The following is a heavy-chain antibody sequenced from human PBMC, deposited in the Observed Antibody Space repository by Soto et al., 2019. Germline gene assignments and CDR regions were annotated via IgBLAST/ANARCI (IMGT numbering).Heavy chain of an antibody. D-gene: IGHD6-13*01. CDR1: GFTFTSYT. V-gene: IGHV3-21*06. Sequence: PXGSMRLSCAASGFTFTSYTMNWVRQAPGKGLEWVSSISSSSDYIYYADSMKGRVTISRDNAKNSLFLDMNSLTGEDTAVYYCARARVYATGPFDFWGQGTLVTVSS. CDR2: ISSSSDYI. J-gene: IGHJ4*02. CDR3: ARARVYATGPFDF.